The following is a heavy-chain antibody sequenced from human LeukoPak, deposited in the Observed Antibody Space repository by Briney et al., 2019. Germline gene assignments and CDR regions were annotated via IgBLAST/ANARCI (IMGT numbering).Heavy chain of an antibody. CDR1: GFTVSSNY. D-gene: IGHD3-10*01. CDR3: ARSGFGVLYYYGMDV. V-gene: IGHV3-66*01. J-gene: IGHJ6*02. CDR2: IYGADST. Sequence: GGFLRLSCAASGFTVSSNYMSWVRQAPGKGLEWVSIIYGADSTYYADSVKGRFTISRDNSKNTLYLQMNSLRAEDTAVYYCARSGFGVLYYYGMDVWGQGTTVTVSS.